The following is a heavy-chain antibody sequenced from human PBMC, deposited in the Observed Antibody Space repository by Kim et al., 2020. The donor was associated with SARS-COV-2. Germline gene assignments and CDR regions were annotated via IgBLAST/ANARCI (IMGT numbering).Heavy chain of an antibody. CDR3: AKDIGGGQIRLENYFDY. CDR1: GFTFDDYA. Sequence: GGSLRLSCAASGFTFDDYAMHWVRQAPGKGLEWVSGISWNSGSIGYADSVKGRFTISRDNAKNSLYLQMNSLRAEDTALYYCAKDIGGGQIRLENYFDYWGQGTLVTVSS. J-gene: IGHJ4*02. D-gene: IGHD6-19*01. CDR2: ISWNSGSI. V-gene: IGHV3-9*01.